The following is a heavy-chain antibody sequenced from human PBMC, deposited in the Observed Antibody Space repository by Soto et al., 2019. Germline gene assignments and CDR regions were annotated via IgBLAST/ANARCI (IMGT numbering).Heavy chain of an antibody. CDR3: ASLGMGSSSRNYFDY. CDR1: GFTFSSYG. V-gene: IGHV3-33*01. Sequence: QVQLVESGGGVVQPGRSLRLSCAASGFTFSSYGMHWVRQAPGKGLEWVAVIWYDGSNKYYADSVKGRFTISRDNSKNTLYLQMNSRRAEDTAVYYCASLGMGSSSRNYFDYWGQGTLVTVSS. J-gene: IGHJ4*02. D-gene: IGHD6-6*01. CDR2: IWYDGSNK.